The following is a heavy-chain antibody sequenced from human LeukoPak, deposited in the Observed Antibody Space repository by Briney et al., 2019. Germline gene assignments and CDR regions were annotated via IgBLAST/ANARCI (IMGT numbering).Heavy chain of an antibody. CDR1: GFTFSSYG. CDR3: TRAPYGLDV. Sequence: GGSLRLSCAASGFTFSSYGMHWVRQAPGKGLEWVAVISYDGSNKHYADSVKGRFTISRDVSKNTLYLQMNSLRRDDTAVYYCTRAPYGLDVWGQGTTVTVSS. V-gene: IGHV3-30*03. J-gene: IGHJ6*02. CDR2: ISYDGSNK.